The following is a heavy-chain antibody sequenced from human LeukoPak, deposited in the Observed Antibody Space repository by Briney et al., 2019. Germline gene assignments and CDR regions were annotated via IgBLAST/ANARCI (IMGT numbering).Heavy chain of an antibody. CDR2: ISAYNGNT. Sequence: ASVKVSCKASGYTFTSYGISWVRQAPGQGLEWMGWISAYNGNTNYAQKLQGRVTMTTDTSTSTAYVELRSLRSDDTAVYYCARDQGGSYHRELDYWGQGTLVTVSS. D-gene: IGHD1-26*01. CDR3: ARDQGGSYHRELDY. V-gene: IGHV1-18*01. J-gene: IGHJ4*02. CDR1: GYTFTSYG.